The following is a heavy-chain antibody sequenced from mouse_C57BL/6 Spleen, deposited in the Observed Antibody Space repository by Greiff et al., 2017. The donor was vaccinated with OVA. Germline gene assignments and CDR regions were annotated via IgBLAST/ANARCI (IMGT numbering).Heavy chain of an antibody. CDR3: TRSYYYGSSWYFDV. Sequence: DVHLVESGEGLVKPGGSLKLSCAASGFTFSSYAMSWVRQTPEKRLEWVAYISSGGDYIYYADTVKGRFTISRDNARNTLYLQMSSLKSEDTAMYYCTRSYYYGSSWYFDVWGTGTTVTVSS. CDR2: ISSGGDYI. V-gene: IGHV5-9-1*02. CDR1: GFTFSSYA. D-gene: IGHD1-1*01. J-gene: IGHJ1*03.